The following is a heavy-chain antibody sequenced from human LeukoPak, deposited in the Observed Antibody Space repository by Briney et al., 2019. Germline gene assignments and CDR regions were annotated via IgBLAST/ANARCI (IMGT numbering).Heavy chain of an antibody. J-gene: IGHJ4*02. CDR1: GFTFSSYG. V-gene: IGHV3-30*02. CDR2: IRYDGSNK. CDR3: AKDPFPITMIVVVKVGVDY. D-gene: IGHD3-22*01. Sequence: GGSLRLSCAASGFTFSSYGMHWVRQAPGKGLEWVAFIRYDGSNKYYADSVKGRFTISRDNSKNTLYLQMNSLRAEDTAVYYCAKDPFPITMIVVVKVGVDYWGQGTLVTVSS.